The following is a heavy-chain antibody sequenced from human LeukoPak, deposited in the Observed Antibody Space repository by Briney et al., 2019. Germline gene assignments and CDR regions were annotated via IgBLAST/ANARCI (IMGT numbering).Heavy chain of an antibody. V-gene: IGHV1-46*01. J-gene: IGHJ4*02. CDR2: INPSGGST. CDR3: AALGGSYYQASYFDY. D-gene: IGHD1-26*01. CDR1: GYTFTSYY. Sequence: ASVKVSCKASGYTFTSYYMHWVRQAPGQGLEWMGIINPSGGSTSYAQKFQGRVTMTRDTSTSTVYMELSSLRSEDTAVYYCAALGGSYYQASYFDYWGQGTLVTVSS.